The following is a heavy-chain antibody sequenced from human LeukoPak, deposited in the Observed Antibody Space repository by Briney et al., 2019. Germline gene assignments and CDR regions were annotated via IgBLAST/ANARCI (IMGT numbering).Heavy chain of an antibody. CDR1: GFTFSSYS. Sequence: PGGSLRLSCAASGFTFSSYSMNWVRQAPGKGLEWVSAISGSGGSTYYADSVKGRFTISRDNSKNTLYLQMNSLRAEDTAVYYCAKDGLLGYYYDSSGYYFDYWGQGTLVTVSS. V-gene: IGHV3-23*01. CDR2: ISGSGGST. D-gene: IGHD3-22*01. CDR3: AKDGLLGYYYDSSGYYFDY. J-gene: IGHJ4*02.